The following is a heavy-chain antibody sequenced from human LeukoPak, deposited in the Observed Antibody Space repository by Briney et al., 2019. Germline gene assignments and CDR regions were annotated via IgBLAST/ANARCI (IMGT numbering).Heavy chain of an antibody. J-gene: IGHJ4*02. D-gene: IGHD5-18*01. CDR2: TKRNSRGT. CDR1: GYIFSDYG. V-gene: IGHV1-2*02. Sequence: ASVKVSCKASGYIFSDYGIHWVRQAPGQGPEWMGWTKRNSRGTNYAQKFQGRVTMTRDTSISTAYMELSGLRHDDTAVYYCVRDLGDYSDGEDFWGQGTLVTVSS. CDR3: VRDLGDYSDGEDF.